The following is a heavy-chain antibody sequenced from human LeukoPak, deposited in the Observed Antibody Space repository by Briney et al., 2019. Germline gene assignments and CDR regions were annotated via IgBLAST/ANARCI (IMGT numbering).Heavy chain of an antibody. J-gene: IGHJ2*01. CDR2: IGTGGDT. V-gene: IGHV3-13*04. Sequence: QSGGSLRLSCAASGFTFSSYDMHWVRQPTGEGLQWVSGIGTGGDTYYAGSVKGRFTISRENAKNSLYLQMNSLRAEDTAVYYCARDLAAGEHFYFDLWGRGALVTVSS. CDR1: GFTFSSYD. D-gene: IGHD7-27*01. CDR3: ARDLAAGEHFYFDL.